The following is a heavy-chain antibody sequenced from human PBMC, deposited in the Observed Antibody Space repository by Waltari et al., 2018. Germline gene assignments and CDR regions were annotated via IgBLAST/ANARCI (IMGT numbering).Heavy chain of an antibody. Sequence: QVQLVESGGGVVQPGRSLRLSCAASGFTFSSYAMHWVRQAPGKGLRWVAVKSNDGRNKYYADSVKGRFTISRDNSKNTLYLQMNSLRAEDTAVYYCARGGVAGPYYFDYWGQGTLVTVSS. V-gene: IGHV3-30*04. CDR1: GFTFSSYA. D-gene: IGHD6-19*01. CDR2: KSNDGRNK. J-gene: IGHJ4*02. CDR3: ARGGVAGPYYFDY.